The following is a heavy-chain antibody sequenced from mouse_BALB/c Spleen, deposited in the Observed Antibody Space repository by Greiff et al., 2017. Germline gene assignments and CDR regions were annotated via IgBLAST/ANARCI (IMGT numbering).Heavy chain of an antibody. CDR1: GYSFTDYN. V-gene: IGHV1S135*01. J-gene: IGHJ4*01. D-gene: IGHD2-14*01. CDR2: IDPYNGGT. CDR3: ARGGTYYRYDEGNYYAMDY. Sequence: VHVKQSGPELVKPGASVKVSCKASGYSFTDYNMYWVKQSHGMSLEWIGYIDPYNGGTSYNQKFKGKATLTVDKSSSTAFMHLNSLTSEDSAVYYCARGGTYYRYDEGNYYAMDYWGQGTSVTVSS.